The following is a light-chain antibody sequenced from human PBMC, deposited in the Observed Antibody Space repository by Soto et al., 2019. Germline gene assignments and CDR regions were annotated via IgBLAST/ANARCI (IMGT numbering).Light chain of an antibody. CDR2: DAS. CDR3: QQRSNLPPLT. V-gene: IGKV3-11*01. Sequence: EIVLTQSPAALSLSPGEKVTLSCRASQSVGTSLAWYQQKPGQTPRLLIYDASNRATGIPARFSGSGSGTEFTLSLVSLEPEDSARYLCQQRSNLPPLTFGPGTRVEIK. J-gene: IGKJ3*01. CDR1: QSVGTS.